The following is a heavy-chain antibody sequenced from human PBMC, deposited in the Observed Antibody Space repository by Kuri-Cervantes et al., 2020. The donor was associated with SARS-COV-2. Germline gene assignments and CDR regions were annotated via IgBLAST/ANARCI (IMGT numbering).Heavy chain of an antibody. D-gene: IGHD1-1*01. CDR1: GFTFSGSG. V-gene: IGHV3-7*01. CDR3: VRDGDHWNFDY. Sequence: GESLKISCTTSGFTFSGSGMSWVRQGPGKGLEWVAYIKQDGSGKYFVDSVKGRFTLSRDNAKNMLFLQMNSLRAEDTAVYYCVRDGDHWNFDYWGQGTLVTVSS. J-gene: IGHJ4*02. CDR2: IKQDGSGK.